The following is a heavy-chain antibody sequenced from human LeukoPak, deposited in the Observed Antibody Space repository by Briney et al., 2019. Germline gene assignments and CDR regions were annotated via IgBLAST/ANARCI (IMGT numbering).Heavy chain of an antibody. D-gene: IGHD3-22*01. Sequence: PGGSLRLSCAASGFTFSTYAMHWVRQAPGKGLEWVAVIWFDGTNKYYADSVKGRFTISRDNSKNTLFLQMNSLRAEDTAVYYCARGTGYYDNSGPGNWGQGTLVSVSS. V-gene: IGHV3-33*01. CDR3: ARGTGYYDNSGPGN. CDR1: GFTFSTYA. J-gene: IGHJ4*02. CDR2: IWFDGTNK.